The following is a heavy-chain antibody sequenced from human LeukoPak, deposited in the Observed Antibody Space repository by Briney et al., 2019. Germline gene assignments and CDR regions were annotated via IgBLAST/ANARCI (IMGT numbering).Heavy chain of an antibody. J-gene: IGHJ6*03. Sequence: PGGSLRLSCAASGFTFSGYAMHWVRQAPGKGLEWVAVISYDGSSKYYAASVKGRFAISRDSSKNTLYLQMNSLRAEDTAVYYCARVNSGYYYYYMDVWGKGTTVTVSS. CDR1: GFTFSGYA. V-gene: IGHV3-30*09. D-gene: IGHD6-19*01. CDR3: ARVNSGYYYYYMDV. CDR2: ISYDGSSK.